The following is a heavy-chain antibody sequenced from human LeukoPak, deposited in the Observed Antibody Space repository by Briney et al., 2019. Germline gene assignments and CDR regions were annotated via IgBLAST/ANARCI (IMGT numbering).Heavy chain of an antibody. V-gene: IGHV4-61*02. D-gene: IGHD3-10*01. Sequence: PSQTLSLTCTVSGGSISSGSYYWSWIRQPAGKGLEWIGRIYTSGSTNYNPSLKSRVTISVDTSKNQFSLKLSSVTAADTAVYYCAGMVRGAPFDYWGQGTLVTVSS. CDR2: IYTSGST. CDR1: GGSISSGSYY. J-gene: IGHJ4*02. CDR3: AGMVRGAPFDY.